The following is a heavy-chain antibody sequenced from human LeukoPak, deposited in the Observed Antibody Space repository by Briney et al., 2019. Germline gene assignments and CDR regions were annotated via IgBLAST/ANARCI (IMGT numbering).Heavy chain of an antibody. J-gene: IGHJ5*02. CDR2: ISAYNGNT. CDR1: GYTFTNYA. Sequence: GASVKVSCKTSGYTFTNYAMNWVRQAPGQGLEWMGWISAYNGNTNYAQKLQGRVTMTTDTSTSTAYMELRSLRSDDTAVYYCARGGNYDILTGYHYKNNWFDPWGQGTLVTVSS. CDR3: ARGGNYDILTGYHYKNNWFDP. D-gene: IGHD3-9*01. V-gene: IGHV1-18*01.